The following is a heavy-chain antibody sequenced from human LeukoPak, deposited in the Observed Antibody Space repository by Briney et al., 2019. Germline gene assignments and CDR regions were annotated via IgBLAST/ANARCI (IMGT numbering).Heavy chain of an antibody. Sequence: GGSLRLSCAASGFTVSSNYMSWVRQAPGKGLEWVSVIYSGGSTYYADSVKGRFTISRDNSKNTLYLQMNSLRAEDTAVYYCAREKLLGSYRKGAFDIWGQGTMVTVSS. CDR2: IYSGGST. CDR3: AREKLLGSYRKGAFDI. J-gene: IGHJ3*02. V-gene: IGHV3-53*01. CDR1: GFTVSSNY. D-gene: IGHD3-16*02.